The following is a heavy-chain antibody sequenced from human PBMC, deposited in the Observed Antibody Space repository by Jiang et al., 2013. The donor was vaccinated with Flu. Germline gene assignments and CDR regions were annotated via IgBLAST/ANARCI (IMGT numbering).Heavy chain of an antibody. CDR3: ARHSGWFDP. J-gene: IGHJ5*02. D-gene: IGHD1-1*01. V-gene: IGHV4-39*01. Sequence: GLVKPSETLSLTCTVSGGSISSSSYYWGWIRQPPGKGLEWIGSIYYSGSTYYNPSLKSRVTISVDTSKNQFSLKLSSVTAADTAVYYCARHSGWFDPWGQGTLVTVSS. CDR2: IYYSGST. CDR1: GGSISSSSYY.